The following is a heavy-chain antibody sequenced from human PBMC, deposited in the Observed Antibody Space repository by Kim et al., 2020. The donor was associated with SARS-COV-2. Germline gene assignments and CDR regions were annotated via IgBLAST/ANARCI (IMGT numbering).Heavy chain of an antibody. CDR1: GFTFSSYG. CDR2: ISYDGSNK. CDR3: AKGGQVMRVYYYYGMDV. J-gene: IGHJ6*02. V-gene: IGHV3-30*18. Sequence: GGSLRLSCAASGFTFSSYGMHWVRQAPGKGLEWVAVISYDGSNKYYADSVKGRFTISRDNSKNTLYLQMNSLRAEDTAVYYCAKGGQVMRVYYYYGMDVWGQGTTVTVSS. D-gene: IGHD3-16*01.